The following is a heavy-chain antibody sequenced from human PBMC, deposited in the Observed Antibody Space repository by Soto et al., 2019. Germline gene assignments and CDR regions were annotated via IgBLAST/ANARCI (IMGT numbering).Heavy chain of an antibody. CDR3: ARGSDGQQLAPGY. CDR1: GFTFSSYG. Sequence: GGSLRLSCAASGFTFSSYGMHWVRQAPGKGLEWVAVIWYDGSNKYYADSVKGRFTISRDNSKNTLYLQMNSLRAEDTAVYYCARGSDGQQLAPGYWGQGTLVTVSS. CDR2: IWYDGSNK. D-gene: IGHD6-13*01. J-gene: IGHJ4*02. V-gene: IGHV3-33*01.